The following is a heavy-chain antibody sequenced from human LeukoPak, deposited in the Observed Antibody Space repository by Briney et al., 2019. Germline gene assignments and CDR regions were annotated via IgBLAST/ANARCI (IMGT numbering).Heavy chain of an antibody. J-gene: IGHJ5*02. V-gene: IGHV1-18*01. CDR3: ARDEQQLGYWFDP. CDR1: GYTFSSYG. Sequence: GSVKVSCKASGYTFSSYGISGVRQAPGQGLEWMGWMSAYNGNRNYAQKFQGRVTMTTDTSTSTAYMELRSLRSDDTAVYYCARDEQQLGYWFDPWGQGTLVTVSS. CDR2: MSAYNGNR. D-gene: IGHD6-13*01.